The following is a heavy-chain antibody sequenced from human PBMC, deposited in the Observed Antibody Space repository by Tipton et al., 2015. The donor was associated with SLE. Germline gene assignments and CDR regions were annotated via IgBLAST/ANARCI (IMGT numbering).Heavy chain of an antibody. CDR3: ARGITGPTLGIGYYYGMDV. CDR2: INHSGST. J-gene: IGHJ6*02. D-gene: IGHD1/OR15-1a*01. CDR1: GGSFSGYY. V-gene: IGHV4-34*01. Sequence: TLSLTCAVYGGSFSGYYWSWTRQPPGKGLEWIGEINHSGSTNYNPSLKSRVTISVDTSKNQFSLKLSSVTAADTAVYYCARGITGPTLGIGYYYGMDVWGQWTTVTVSS.